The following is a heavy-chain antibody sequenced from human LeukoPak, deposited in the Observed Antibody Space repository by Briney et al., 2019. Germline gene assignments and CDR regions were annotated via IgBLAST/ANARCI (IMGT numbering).Heavy chain of an antibody. CDR1: GGSISSSSYY. J-gene: IGHJ6*04. CDR3: ARAYCGGDCYSDV. D-gene: IGHD2-21*02. CDR2: IYYSGST. V-gene: IGHV4-39*07. Sequence: ASETLSLTCTVSGGSISSSSYYWGWIRQPPGKGLEWIGSIYYSGSTYYNPSLKSRVTISVDTSENQFSLKLSSVTAADTAVYYCARAYCGGDCYSDVWGKGTTVTVSS.